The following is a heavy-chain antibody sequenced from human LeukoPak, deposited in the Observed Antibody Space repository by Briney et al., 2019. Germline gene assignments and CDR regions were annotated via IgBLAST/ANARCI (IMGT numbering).Heavy chain of an antibody. V-gene: IGHV3-23*01. Sequence: GGSLRLSCAASGFTFSSCAMSWVRQAPGKGLEWVSAISGSGGSTYYADSVKGRFTIPRDNSKNTLYLQMNSLRAEDTAVYYCAKTGGDEHSSSPPMITWGQGTLVTVSS. J-gene: IGHJ5*02. D-gene: IGHD6-13*01. CDR3: AKTGGDEHSSSPPMIT. CDR2: ISGSGGST. CDR1: GFTFSSCA.